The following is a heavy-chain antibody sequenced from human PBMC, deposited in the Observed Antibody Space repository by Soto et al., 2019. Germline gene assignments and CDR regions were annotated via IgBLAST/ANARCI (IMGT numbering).Heavy chain of an antibody. V-gene: IGHV4-30-2*06. J-gene: IGHJ5*02. CDR3: VRESVASGPNYFDT. CDR1: YGTITSRRSF. Sequence: SELLALTSSVSYGTITSRRSFCNLIRHSPGKGLEWIAYIYHSGSTYYNPSLKSRVTISVDRSENQFSLKLTSVTAADTAVYYCVRESVASGPNYFDTWGQGTLVTVSS. CDR2: IYHSGST. D-gene: IGHD6-6*01.